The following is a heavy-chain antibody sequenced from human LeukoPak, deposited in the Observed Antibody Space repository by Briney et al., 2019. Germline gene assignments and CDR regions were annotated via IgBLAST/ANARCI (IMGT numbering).Heavy chain of an antibody. V-gene: IGHV3-66*01. CDR1: GFDVSINY. Sequence: GGSLRLSCAASGFDVSINYMNWIRQSPEKGLEWVSIIHNDGSTYYADSVKGRFTVSRDNSKNTVDLRMNSLRAEDTAVYYCTRDPPSSGWSFDYWGQGTLVTVSS. CDR2: IHNDGST. CDR3: TRDPPSSGWSFDY. D-gene: IGHD6-19*01. J-gene: IGHJ4*02.